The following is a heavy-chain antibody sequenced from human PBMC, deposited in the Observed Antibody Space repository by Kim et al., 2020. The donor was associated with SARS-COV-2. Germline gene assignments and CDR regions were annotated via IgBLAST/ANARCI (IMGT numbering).Heavy chain of an antibody. V-gene: IGHV3-30*02. Sequence: YADSVKGRFTIARDNSKNTLYLQMNRLRAEDTAVYYCAKVWSSSWLFDDWGQGNLVTVSS. J-gene: IGHJ4*02. D-gene: IGHD6-13*01. CDR3: AKVWSSSWLFDD.